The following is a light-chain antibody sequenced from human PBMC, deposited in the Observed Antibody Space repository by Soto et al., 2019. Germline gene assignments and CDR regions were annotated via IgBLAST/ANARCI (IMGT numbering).Light chain of an antibody. CDR1: SSDVGGYNY. V-gene: IGLV2-8*01. CDR3: SSYAASNNFYFV. CDR2: EVT. J-gene: IGLJ3*02. Sequence: QSALTQPPSASGSPGQSVTISCTGTSSDVGGYNYVSWYQQYPGRAPKLMIYEVTKRPSGVPDRISGSKSGNTASLTVSGLQAEDEADYYCSSYAASNNFYFVFGGGTQLTVL.